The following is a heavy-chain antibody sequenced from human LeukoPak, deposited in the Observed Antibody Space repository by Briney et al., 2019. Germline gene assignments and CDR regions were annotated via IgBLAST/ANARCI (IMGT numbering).Heavy chain of an antibody. CDR3: ARDGTVTTKLYYYYMDV. J-gene: IGHJ6*03. CDR1: GFTFSEYY. CDR2: ISSSGSTI. Sequence: GGSLSLSCAASGFTFSEYYMSWIRQAQGKGLEWVSYISSSGSTIYYADSVKGRFAISRDNAKNSLYLQMNSLRAEDTAVYYCARDGTVTTKLYYYYMDVWGKGTTLTVSS. D-gene: IGHD4-17*01. V-gene: IGHV3-11*01.